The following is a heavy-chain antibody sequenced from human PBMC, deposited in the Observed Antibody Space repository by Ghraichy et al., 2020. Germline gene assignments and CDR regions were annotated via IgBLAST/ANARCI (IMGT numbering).Heavy chain of an antibody. CDR2: ISAYNGNT. D-gene: IGHD5-24*01. J-gene: IGHJ2*01. Sequence: ASVKVSCKASGYTFTSYGISWVRQAPGQGLEWMGWISAYNGNTNYAQKLQGRVTMTTDPSTSTAYMELRSLRSDDTAVYYCAREARDRLGTKEMATIWYFDLWGRGTLVTVSS. CDR3: AREARDRLGTKEMATIWYFDL. CDR1: GYTFTSYG. V-gene: IGHV1-18*01.